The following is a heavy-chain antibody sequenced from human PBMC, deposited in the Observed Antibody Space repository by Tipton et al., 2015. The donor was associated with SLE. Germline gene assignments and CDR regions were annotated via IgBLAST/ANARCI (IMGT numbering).Heavy chain of an antibody. V-gene: IGHV4-38-2*02. Sequence: TLSLTCSVSGYSISSGSYWGWMRQPPGKGLEWIGNMYHSGSTSYNPSLKSRVTMSVDTSRNQLSLKLSSVTAADTAVYYCARENRYFDLWGLGTQVTVSS. CDR3: ARENRYFDL. J-gene: IGHJ2*01. CDR2: MYHSGST. CDR1: GYSISSGSY. D-gene: IGHD1-14*01.